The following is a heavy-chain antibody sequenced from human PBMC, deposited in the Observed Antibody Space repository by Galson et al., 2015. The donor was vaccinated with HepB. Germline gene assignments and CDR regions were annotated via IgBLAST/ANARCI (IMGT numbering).Heavy chain of an antibody. J-gene: IGHJ6*02. Sequence: SGYTLTELSMHWVRQAPVKGLEWMGGFDPEDGETIYAQKFQGRVTMTEDTSTDTAYMELSSLRSEDTAVYYCATSGRGTVTMVYYYYGMDVWGQGTTVTVSS. CDR2: FDPEDGET. CDR1: GYTLTELS. D-gene: IGHD4-11*01. CDR3: ATSGRGTVTMVYYYYGMDV. V-gene: IGHV1-24*01.